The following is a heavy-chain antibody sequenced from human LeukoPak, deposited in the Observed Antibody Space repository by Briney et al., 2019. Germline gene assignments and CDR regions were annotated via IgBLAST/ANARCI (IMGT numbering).Heavy chain of an antibody. CDR1: GYTLTELS. V-gene: IGHV1-24*01. J-gene: IGHJ5*02. CDR2: FDPEDGET. CDR3: ARWLPMVRGVLNWFDP. Sequence: ASVKVSCKVSGYTLTELSMHWVRQAPGKGLEWMGGFDPEDGETIYAQKFQGRVTMTEDTSTDTAYMELRSLRSDDTAVYYCARWLPMVRGVLNWFDPWGQGTLVTVSS. D-gene: IGHD3-10*01.